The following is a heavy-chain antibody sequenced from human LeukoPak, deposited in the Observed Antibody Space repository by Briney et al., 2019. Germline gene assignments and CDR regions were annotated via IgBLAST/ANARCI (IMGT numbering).Heavy chain of an antibody. CDR3: ARDGGGFCTNGVCYNEYYYSYMDV. CDR2: ISAYNGNT. V-gene: IGHV1-18*01. CDR1: GYTFTTHG. J-gene: IGHJ6*03. Sequence: ASVKVSCKASGYTFTTHGINWVRQAPGQGLEWMGWISAYNGNTNYAQKLQGRVTMNTDTPTSTAYMELRSLRSDDTAVYYCARDGGGFCTNGVCYNEYYYSYMDVWGKGTPVTVSS. D-gene: IGHD2-8*01.